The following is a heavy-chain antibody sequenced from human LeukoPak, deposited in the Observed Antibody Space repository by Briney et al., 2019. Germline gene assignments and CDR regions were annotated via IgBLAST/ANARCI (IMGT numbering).Heavy chain of an antibody. CDR1: GFTFVNYG. CDR2: ISSSSGYI. CDR3: ARDDGSLGTSFDY. D-gene: IGHD7-27*01. V-gene: IGHV3-21*01. J-gene: IGHJ4*02. Sequence: GGSLRLSCTASGFTFVNYGMSWVRQAPGKGLEWVSSISSSSGYIYYADSMKGRFTISRDNAKNSLYLQMNSLRAEDTAVYYCARDDGSLGTSFDYWGQGTLVTVSS.